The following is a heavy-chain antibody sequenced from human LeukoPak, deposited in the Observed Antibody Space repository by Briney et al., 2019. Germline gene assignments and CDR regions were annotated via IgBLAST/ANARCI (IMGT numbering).Heavy chain of an antibody. CDR3: AKAATTVYRDYFDY. CDR2: IYGSGDT. CDR1: GFTVSSNY. Sequence: GGSLRLSCAASGFTVSSNYMSWVRQAPGKGLEWVSIIYGSGDTCYADSVKGRFTISRDNSKNTLYLQMNSLRAEHTAVYYCAKAATTVYRDYFDYWGQGTLVTVSS. J-gene: IGHJ4*02. D-gene: IGHD1-26*01. V-gene: IGHV3-66*01.